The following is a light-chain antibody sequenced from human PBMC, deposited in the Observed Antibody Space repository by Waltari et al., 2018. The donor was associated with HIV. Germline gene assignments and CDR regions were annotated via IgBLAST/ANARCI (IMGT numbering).Light chain of an antibody. CDR3: NSRDSRGHWF. CDR1: SVRSYF. Sequence: SSELAQDPAVSVALGQPVRITCQGDSVRSYFASWYQQKPGQAPVLVVYGENNRPSGIPDRFSGSRSGNTASLTIAGAQTEDEADYYCNSRDSRGHWFFGGGTKVTVL. J-gene: IGLJ3*02. CDR2: GEN. V-gene: IGLV3-19*01.